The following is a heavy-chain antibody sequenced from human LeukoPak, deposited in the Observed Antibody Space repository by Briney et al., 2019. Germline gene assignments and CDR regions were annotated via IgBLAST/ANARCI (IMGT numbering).Heavy chain of an antibody. Sequence: GGSLRLSCAASGFTFSSSAMSWVRQAPGKGLEWVSAISNNGGYTYYADSVQGRFTISRDNSKSTLCLQMNSLRAEDTAVFYCVRAVAGKGCIDYWGQGTLVTVSS. D-gene: IGHD6-19*01. CDR2: ISNNGGYT. V-gene: IGHV3-23*01. J-gene: IGHJ4*02. CDR1: GFTFSSSA. CDR3: VRAVAGKGCIDY.